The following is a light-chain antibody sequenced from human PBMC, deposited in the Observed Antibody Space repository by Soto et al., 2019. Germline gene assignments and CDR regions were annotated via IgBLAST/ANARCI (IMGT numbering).Light chain of an antibody. CDR3: QQYNSYPLT. J-gene: IGKJ4*01. CDR2: DAS. V-gene: IGKV1-5*01. Sequence: DIQMTQSPSSLSASVGDRVTITCRASQSISSYLNWYQQKPGKAPKFLIYDASNLESGVPSRFSGSGSGTEFTLTISSLQPDDFASYYCQQYNSYPLTFGGGTKVDIK. CDR1: QSISSY.